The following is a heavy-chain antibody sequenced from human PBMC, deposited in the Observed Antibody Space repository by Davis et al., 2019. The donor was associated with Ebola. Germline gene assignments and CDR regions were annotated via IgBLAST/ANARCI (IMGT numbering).Heavy chain of an antibody. V-gene: IGHV1-18*01. Sequence: ASVKVSCKASGYTFTSYGISWVRQAPGQGLEWMGWISAYNGNTNYAQKLQGRVTMTTDTSTSTAYMELSSLRSEDTAVYYCARGEDAPAMLAFDIWGQGTMVTVSS. J-gene: IGHJ3*02. D-gene: IGHD2-8*01. CDR1: GYTFTSYG. CDR2: ISAYNGNT. CDR3: ARGEDAPAMLAFDI.